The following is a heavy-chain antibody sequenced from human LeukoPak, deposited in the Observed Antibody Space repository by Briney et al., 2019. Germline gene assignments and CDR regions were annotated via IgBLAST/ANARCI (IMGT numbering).Heavy chain of an antibody. Sequence: GGSLTLSCAASGFTIRTYAMNWVRQAPGRGLDWVAFISYDGSYQYYADTVKGRFTISRDNSKNTLYLQMNSLRAEDTAIYYCAKRPIFGELLYYFDYWGQGTLVTVSS. D-gene: IGHD3-10*01. CDR3: AKRPIFGELLYYFDY. V-gene: IGHV3-30-3*02. CDR2: ISYDGSYQ. CDR1: GFTIRTYA. J-gene: IGHJ4*02.